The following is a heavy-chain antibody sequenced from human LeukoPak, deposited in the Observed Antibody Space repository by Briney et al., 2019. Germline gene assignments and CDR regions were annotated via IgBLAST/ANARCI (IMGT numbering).Heavy chain of an antibody. Sequence: GGSLRLSCAASGFTFSSYAMSWVRQAPGKGLEWVSAISGSGGSTYYADSVKGRFTISRDNSKNTLYLQMNSLRAEDTAVYYCAKDQDYGSGGYCLDYWGPGTLVRVSS. CDR3: AKDQDYGSGGYCLDY. CDR2: ISGSGGST. D-gene: IGHD3-10*01. V-gene: IGHV3-23*01. J-gene: IGHJ4*02. CDR1: GFTFSSYA.